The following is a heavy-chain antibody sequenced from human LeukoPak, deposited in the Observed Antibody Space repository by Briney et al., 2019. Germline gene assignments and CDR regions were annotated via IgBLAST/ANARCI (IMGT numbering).Heavy chain of an antibody. CDR3: TTDDYYDSSGYLHFDY. Sequence: GGSLRLSCAASGFTFSNAWMSWVRQAPGKGLEWVGRIKSKTDGGTTVYAAPVKGRFTISRDDSKNTLYLQMNSLKTEDTAVYYCTTDDYYDSSGYLHFDYWGQGTLVTVSS. CDR2: IKSKTDGGTT. V-gene: IGHV3-15*01. J-gene: IGHJ4*02. CDR1: GFTFSNAW. D-gene: IGHD3-22*01.